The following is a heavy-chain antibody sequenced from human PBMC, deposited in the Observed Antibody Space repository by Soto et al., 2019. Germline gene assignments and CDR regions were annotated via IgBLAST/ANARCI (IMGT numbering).Heavy chain of an antibody. CDR2: IYYTGST. D-gene: IGHD3-22*01. CDR1: GGSISSYY. J-gene: IGHJ3*02. CDR3: ARVETYYYDSSGYGRDAFDI. V-gene: IGHV4-59*01. Sequence: KPSETPSLTCTVSGGSISSYYWSWIRQPPGKRLEWIGYIYYTGSTNYNPSLKSRVTMSVDTSKIQFSLKLSSVTAADTAVYYCARVETYYYDSSGYGRDAFDIWGQGTMVTVSS.